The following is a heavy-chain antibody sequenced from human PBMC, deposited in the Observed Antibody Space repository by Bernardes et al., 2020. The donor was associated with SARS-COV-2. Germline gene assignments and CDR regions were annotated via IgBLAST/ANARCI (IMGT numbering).Heavy chain of an antibody. CDR3: ARVDFSNLNYFDY. J-gene: IGHJ4*02. Sequence: GGSLRLSCAASGFTFSSYTMNWVRQAPGKGLEWISSISTSSSYISYSDSVRGRFTISRDNAKNSVSLQMNSLRAEDTAVYYCARVDFSNLNYFDYWCQGTPVTVSS. V-gene: IGHV3-21*06. CDR1: GFTFSSYT. D-gene: IGHD4-4*01. CDR2: ISTSSSYI.